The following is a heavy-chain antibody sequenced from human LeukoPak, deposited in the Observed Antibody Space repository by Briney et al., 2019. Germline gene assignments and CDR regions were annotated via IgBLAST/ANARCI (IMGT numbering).Heavy chain of an antibody. CDR3: AVYNWNIADFDY. Sequence: ASVKVSCKASGYTFTGYYMHWVRQAPGQGLEWMGWINPNSGGTNYEQKFQGRGTMTRDTSISTAYMEMRRLRSDETDAYYSAVYNWNIADFDYWGQGTLVTVSS. D-gene: IGHD1/OR15-1a*01. CDR2: INPNSGGT. CDR1: GYTFTGYY. V-gene: IGHV1-2*02. J-gene: IGHJ4*02.